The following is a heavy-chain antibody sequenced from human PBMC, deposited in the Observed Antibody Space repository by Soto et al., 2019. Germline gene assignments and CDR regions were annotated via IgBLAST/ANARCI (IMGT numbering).Heavy chain of an antibody. CDR2: INHSGST. D-gene: IGHD3-3*01. CDR3: ARALSITIFGVVKYYYYMDV. V-gene: IGHV4-34*01. Sequence: SETLSLTCAVYGGSFSGYYWSWIRQPPGKGLEWIGEINHSGSTNYNPSLKSRVTISVDTSKNQFSLKLSSVTAADTAVYYCARALSITIFGVVKYYYYMDVWGKGTTVTVSS. J-gene: IGHJ6*03. CDR1: GGSFSGYY.